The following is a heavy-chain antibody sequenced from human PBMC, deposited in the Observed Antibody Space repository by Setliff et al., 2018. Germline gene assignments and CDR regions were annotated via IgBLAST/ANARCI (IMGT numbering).Heavy chain of an antibody. D-gene: IGHD3-22*01. CDR1: GYTFTSYW. V-gene: IGHV5-51*01. CDR3: ARTYDSSGYHDAFDI. Sequence: GESLTLSCKGSGYTFTSYWIGWVRHMPGKGLEWMGIIYPGDSDTRYSPSFQGQVTISADKSITTAYLQWSSLRASDTAMYYCARTYDSSGYHDAFDIWGQGTMVTVSS. CDR2: IYPGDSDT. J-gene: IGHJ3*02.